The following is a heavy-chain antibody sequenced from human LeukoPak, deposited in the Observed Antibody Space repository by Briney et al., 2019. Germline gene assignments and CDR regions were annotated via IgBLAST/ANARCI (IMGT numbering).Heavy chain of an antibody. CDR1: GFTFSSYA. CDR2: ISVSGGST. CDR3: AKKRLARIAVAVHFDY. D-gene: IGHD6-19*01. J-gene: IGHJ4*02. Sequence: PGGSLRLSCAASGFTFSSYAMSWVRPAPRKGREGVSAISVSGGSTYYPHSVKGRFTISRGNSKNTLYLQMTLLTAEDTAVIYCAKKRLARIAVAVHFDYWGQGTLVTVSS. V-gene: IGHV3-23*01.